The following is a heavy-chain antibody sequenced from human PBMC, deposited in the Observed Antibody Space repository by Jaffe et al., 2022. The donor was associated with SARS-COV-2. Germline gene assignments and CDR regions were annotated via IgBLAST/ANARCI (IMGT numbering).Heavy chain of an antibody. V-gene: IGHV2-26*01. CDR3: ARILTVAAPFDY. J-gene: IGHJ4*02. D-gene: IGHD6-13*01. CDR1: GFSLSNARMG. CDR2: IFSNDEK. Sequence: QVTLKESGPVLVKPTETLTLTCTVSGFSLSNARMGVSWIRQPPGKALEWLAHIFSNDEKSYSTSLKSRLTISKDTSKSQVVLTMTNMDPVDTATYYCARILTVAAPFDYWGQGTLVTVSS.